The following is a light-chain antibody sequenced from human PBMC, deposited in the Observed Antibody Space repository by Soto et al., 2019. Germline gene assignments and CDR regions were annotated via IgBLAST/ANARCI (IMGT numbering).Light chain of an antibody. CDR3: QQLRMYPST. V-gene: IGKV1-9*01. CDR1: QDIAIY. J-gene: IGKJ4*01. CDR2: AAS. Sequence: DIHMTQSPSSLSASVGYIFPITCRASQDIAIYLAWYQKKQGEAPKLLIYAASTLYGGVPSRFRGSGSGTDLAITITSMQAEDFETYYCQQLRMYPSTFGGGTQVDIK.